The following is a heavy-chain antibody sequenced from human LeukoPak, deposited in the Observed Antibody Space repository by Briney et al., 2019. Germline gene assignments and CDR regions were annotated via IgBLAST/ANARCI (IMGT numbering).Heavy chain of an antibody. V-gene: IGHV3-30*02. CDR3: ARAEGGSSWYFHLGY. D-gene: IGHD6-13*01. CDR1: AFRFSSYG. J-gene: IGHJ4*02. Sequence: GGSLRLSCAASAFRFSSYGMHWDRQAPGKGPEWVAFIRSDSSNQYYADSVKGRFTISRDNSKNTLYLQMNSLRAEDTAVYYCARAEGGSSWYFHLGYWGQGTLVTVSS. CDR2: IRSDSSNQ.